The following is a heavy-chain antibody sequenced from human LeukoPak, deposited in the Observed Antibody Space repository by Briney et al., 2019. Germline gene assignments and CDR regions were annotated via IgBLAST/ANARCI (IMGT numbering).Heavy chain of an antibody. J-gene: IGHJ4*02. CDR1: GFTFSSYG. Sequence: GGSLRLSCAASGFTFSSYGMHWVRQAPGKGLEWVAVISYDGSNKYYAGSVKGRFTISRDNSKNTLYLQMNSLRAEDTAVYYCAKDETMVRGVTPGPDYWGQGTLVTVSS. D-gene: IGHD3-10*01. CDR3: AKDETMVRGVTPGPDY. CDR2: ISYDGSNK. V-gene: IGHV3-30*18.